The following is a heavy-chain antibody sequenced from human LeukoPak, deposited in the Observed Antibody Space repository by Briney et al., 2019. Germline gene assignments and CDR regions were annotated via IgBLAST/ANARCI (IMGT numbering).Heavy chain of an antibody. Sequence: PSETLSLTFCVSGGSITSYYWSWIRQPPGKGLEWIGHVSDGGRTNYSPSLRSRVSISVDTSKNQFSLKLNSVTAADTAVYFCARASTTFDDWGQGTLVTVSS. J-gene: IGHJ4*02. V-gene: IGHV4-59*01. CDR1: GGSITSYY. D-gene: IGHD1-14*01. CDR2: VSDGGRT. CDR3: ARASTTFDD.